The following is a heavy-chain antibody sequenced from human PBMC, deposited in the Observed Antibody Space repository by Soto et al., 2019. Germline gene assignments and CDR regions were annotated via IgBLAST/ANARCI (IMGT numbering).Heavy chain of an antibody. CDR3: EHIGVSRWFDF. J-gene: IGHJ4*02. CDR2: IYWDDDK. Sequence: QITLKESGPPLVKPTQTLTLTCTFSGFSLSTRGLGVGWIRQPPGKALEWLALIYWDDDKRYSPSLKTRLTITKDTSNNQVVLTMTNMDPVDTATYSCEHIGVSRWFDFWGQGTLVTVSS. V-gene: IGHV2-5*02. D-gene: IGHD6-13*01. CDR1: GFSLSTRGLG.